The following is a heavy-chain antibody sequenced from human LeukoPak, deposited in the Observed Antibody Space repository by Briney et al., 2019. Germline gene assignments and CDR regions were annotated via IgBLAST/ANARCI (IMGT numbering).Heavy chain of an antibody. V-gene: IGHV1-18*01. Sequence: GASVKVSCKASGYTFTSYGISWVRQAPGQGLEWMGWISAYNGNRNYAQKLQGRVTMTTDTSTSTAYMELRSLRSDDTAVYYCARGRLRRDYYYGMDVWGQGTTVTVSS. J-gene: IGHJ6*02. CDR3: ARGRLRRDYYYGMDV. CDR1: GYTFTSYG. D-gene: IGHD4-17*01. CDR2: ISAYNGNR.